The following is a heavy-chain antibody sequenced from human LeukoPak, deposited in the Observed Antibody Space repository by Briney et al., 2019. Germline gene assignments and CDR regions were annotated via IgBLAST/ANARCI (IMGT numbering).Heavy chain of an antibody. D-gene: IGHD3-22*01. CDR3: ARLSGYSSGHYYSDY. J-gene: IGHJ4*02. CDR2: IYYRGST. V-gene: IGHV4-59*01. Sequence: SETLSLTCTVSGGSISSDYWSWVRQPPGKGLEWIGYIYYRGSTNYNPSLKSRVTISVDTSKNQFSLKLSSVTAADTAVYYCARLSGYSSGHYYSDYWGQGTLVTVSS. CDR1: GGSISSDY.